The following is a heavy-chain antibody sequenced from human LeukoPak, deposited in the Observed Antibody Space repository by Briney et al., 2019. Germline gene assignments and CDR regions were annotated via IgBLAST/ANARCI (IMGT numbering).Heavy chain of an antibody. Sequence: ASMKFSCKASGYTSTGYYMHWVRQAPGQGLDWIGWINPNSGCTNSAQKFQGRVTITADESTSTAYMELSSLRSEDTAVYYCARDLGSGQVNYFDYWGQGTLVTVSS. CDR3: ARDLGSGQVNYFDY. J-gene: IGHJ4*02. V-gene: IGHV1-2*02. CDR1: GYTSTGYY. D-gene: IGHD2-15*01. CDR2: INPNSGCT.